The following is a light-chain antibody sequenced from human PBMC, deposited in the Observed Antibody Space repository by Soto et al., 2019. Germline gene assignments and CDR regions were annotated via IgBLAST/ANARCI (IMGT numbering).Light chain of an antibody. J-gene: IGKJ4*01. CDR2: AAS. Sequence: DIQMTRSPSSLSASVGDRVTITCRASQSISSYLNWYQQKPVKAPKLLIYAASSLQSGVPSRFSGSGSGTDFTLTISSLQPEDFATYYCQQSYSTPFGGGTKVDI. CDR3: QQSYSTP. CDR1: QSISSY. V-gene: IGKV1-39*01.